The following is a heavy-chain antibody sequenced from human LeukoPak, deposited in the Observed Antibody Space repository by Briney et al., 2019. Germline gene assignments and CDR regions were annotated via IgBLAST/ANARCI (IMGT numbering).Heavy chain of an antibody. D-gene: IGHD1-1*01. J-gene: IGHJ4*02. CDR2: ISGSGGST. Sequence: GGSLRLSCAASGFTFSSYAMSWVRQAPGKGLEWVSAISGSGGSTYYADSVKGRFTISRDNAKNTLYLQMNSLRGEDTAVYYCTRDGVQGYFDNWGQGTLVTVSS. CDR3: TRDGVQGYFDN. V-gene: IGHV3-23*01. CDR1: GFTFSSYA.